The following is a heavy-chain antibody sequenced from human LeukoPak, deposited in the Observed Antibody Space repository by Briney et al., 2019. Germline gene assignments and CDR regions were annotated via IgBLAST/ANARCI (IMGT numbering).Heavy chain of an antibody. CDR1: GFTFSSYW. J-gene: IGHJ4*02. CDR3: SREVVGAYYFDY. D-gene: IGHD1-26*01. Sequence: GGSLRLSCAATGFTFSSYWMSWVRQAPGKGLEWVANIKEDGSEKYYVDSVKGRFTISRDNAKNLLYLQMNSLGVEDTAVYYCSREVVGAYYFDYWGQGTLVTVSS. V-gene: IGHV3-7*01. CDR2: IKEDGSEK.